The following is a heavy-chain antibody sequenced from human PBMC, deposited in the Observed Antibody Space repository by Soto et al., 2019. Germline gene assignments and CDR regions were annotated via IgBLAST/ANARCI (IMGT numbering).Heavy chain of an antibody. CDR3: ASVPIWCGSPSCYREGVDS. J-gene: IGHJ4*02. CDR2: ISAGGADT. V-gene: IGHV3-23*01. Sequence: EVQLLDSGGGWVQPGGSLRLSCVASGFVFSDYAMSWVRQAPGKGLEWVSAISAGGADTYYADSVKGRFTVSRVNSKNTRYLHMNTLRAEGTAMYYCASVPIWCGSPSCYREGVDSWGQGTVVTVSS. D-gene: IGHD2-2*01. CDR1: GFVFSDYA.